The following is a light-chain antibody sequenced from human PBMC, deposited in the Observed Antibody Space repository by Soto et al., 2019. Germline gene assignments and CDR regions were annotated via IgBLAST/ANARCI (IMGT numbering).Light chain of an antibody. Sequence: MVLSKSTGTLSLSPGERATLSCMASQSVISTYLAWYQQKPGQAPRLLIYDASTRATGIPDRFSGSGSGTDFTLTISRLEPEDFAVYYCQQYGTSPQTFGQGTKVDI. J-gene: IGKJ1*01. V-gene: IGKV3-20*01. CDR2: DAS. CDR1: QSVISTY. CDR3: QQYGTSPQT.